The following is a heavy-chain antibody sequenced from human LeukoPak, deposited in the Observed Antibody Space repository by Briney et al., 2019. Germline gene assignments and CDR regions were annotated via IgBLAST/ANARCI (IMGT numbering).Heavy chain of an antibody. CDR1: GFTFSSYG. CDR3: AKSADMLHYYYYMDV. CDR2: LSSDGSVK. V-gene: IGHV3-30*19. J-gene: IGHJ6*03. Sequence: GGSLRLSCAASGFTFSSYGMHWVRQAPGKGLEWVAVLSSDGSVKFSAKSVKGRFTVSRDNSKNTLYLQMSSLRPEDTAVYFCAKSADMLHYYYYMDVWGKGTSVTVSS. D-gene: IGHD2-8*01.